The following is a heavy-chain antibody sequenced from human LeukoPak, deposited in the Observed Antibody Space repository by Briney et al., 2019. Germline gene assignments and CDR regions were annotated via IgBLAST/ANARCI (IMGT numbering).Heavy chain of an antibody. D-gene: IGHD2-2*01. CDR3: AKVSHIVVVPAAIHFDY. V-gene: IGHV3-23*01. CDR2: ISGSGGST. Sequence: PGGSLRLSCAASGFTFSSYAMSWVRQARGKGLEWVSAISGSGGSTYYADSVKGRFTISRDNSKNTLYLQMNSLRAEDTAVYYCAKVSHIVVVPAAIHFDYWGQGTLVTVSS. CDR1: GFTFSSYA. J-gene: IGHJ4*02.